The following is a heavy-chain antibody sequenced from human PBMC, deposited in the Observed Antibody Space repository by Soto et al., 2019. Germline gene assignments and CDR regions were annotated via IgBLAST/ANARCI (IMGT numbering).Heavy chain of an antibody. CDR2: MNPNSGNT. CDR3: AREPSTVTTAVDAFDI. D-gene: IGHD4-17*01. J-gene: IGHJ3*02. Sequence: ASVKVSCKASGYTFTSYDINWVRQATGQGLEWMGWMNPNSGNTGYAQKFQGRVTMTRNTSISTAYMELSSLRSEDTAVYYCAREPSTVTTAVDAFDIWGQGTMVTVSS. CDR1: GYTFTSYD. V-gene: IGHV1-8*01.